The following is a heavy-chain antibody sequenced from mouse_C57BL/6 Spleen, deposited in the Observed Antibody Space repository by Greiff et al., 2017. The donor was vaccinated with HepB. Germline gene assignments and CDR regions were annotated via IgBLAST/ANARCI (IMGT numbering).Heavy chain of an antibody. CDR2: IYPGGGYT. J-gene: IGHJ4*01. V-gene: IGHV1-63*01. D-gene: IGHD2-4*01. CDR3: ARSDYLYAMDY. Sequence: QVQLKQSGAELVRPGTSVKMSCKASGYTFTNYWIGWAKQRPGHGLEWIGDIYPGGGYTNYNEKFKGKATLTADKSSSTAYMQVSSLTSEDSAIYYCARSDYLYAMDYWGQGTSVTVSS. CDR1: GYTFTNYW.